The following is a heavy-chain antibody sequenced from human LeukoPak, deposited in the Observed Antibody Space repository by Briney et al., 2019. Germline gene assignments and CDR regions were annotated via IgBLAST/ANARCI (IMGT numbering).Heavy chain of an antibody. J-gene: IGHJ5*02. CDR1: GFTFSSYG. V-gene: IGHV3-30*03. Sequence: GRSLRLSCAASGFTFSSYGMHWVRQAPGKGLEWVAVISYDGSNKYYADSVKGRFTISRDNSKNTLYLQMNSLRAEDTAVYYCARLGDSSPWGQGTLVTVSS. CDR3: ARLGDSSP. CDR2: ISYDGSNK. D-gene: IGHD3-16*01.